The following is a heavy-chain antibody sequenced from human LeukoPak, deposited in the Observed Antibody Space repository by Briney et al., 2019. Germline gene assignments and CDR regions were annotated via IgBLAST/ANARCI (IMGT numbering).Heavy chain of an antibody. CDR1: GDSVTSSY. Sequence: SETLSLTCSVSGDSVTSSYWNWIRQPPGKGLEWIRYVSSDGTTNYTPSLRSRLIMSVDTAKNDISLILTSVTASDTAIYYCARLDCFVEGCYNHWGRGTLVTVSS. CDR2: VSSDGTT. CDR3: ARLDCFVEGCYNH. D-gene: IGHD2-15*01. J-gene: IGHJ4*02. V-gene: IGHV4-59*08.